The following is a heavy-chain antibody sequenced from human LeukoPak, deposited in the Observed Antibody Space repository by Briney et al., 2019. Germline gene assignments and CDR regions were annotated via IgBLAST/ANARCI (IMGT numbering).Heavy chain of an antibody. Sequence: PGGSLRLSCTVSGFIFSGSWMAWIRQAPGKGLEWVAIIEKNGSGKNYVDSVKGRFIISRDNAKNPLYLQMNSLRAEDTAMYYCARGRYSGTTYYFDYWGQGTLVTVSS. V-gene: IGHV3-7*03. J-gene: IGHJ4*02. CDR3: ARGRYSGTTYYFDY. CDR2: IEKNGSGK. D-gene: IGHD5-12*01. CDR1: GFIFSGSW.